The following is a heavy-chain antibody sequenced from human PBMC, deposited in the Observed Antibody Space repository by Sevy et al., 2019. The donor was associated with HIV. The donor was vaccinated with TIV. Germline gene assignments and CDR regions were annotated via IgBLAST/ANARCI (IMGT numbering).Heavy chain of an antibody. V-gene: IGHV3-48*02. CDR1: GFTFSSYS. J-gene: IGHJ3*02. D-gene: IGHD3-22*01. CDR3: ARGLGYYYDSSGPKGAFDI. CDR2: ISSSSSTI. Sequence: GGPLRLSCAASGFTFSSYSMNWVRQAPGKGLEWVSYISSSSSTIYYAASVKGRFTISRDNAKNSLYLQMNSLRDEDTAVYYCARGLGYYYDSSGPKGAFDIWGQGTMVTVSS.